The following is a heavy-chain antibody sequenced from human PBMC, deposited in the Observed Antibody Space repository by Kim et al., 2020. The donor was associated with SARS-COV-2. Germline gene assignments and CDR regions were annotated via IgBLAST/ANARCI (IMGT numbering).Heavy chain of an antibody. Sequence: GGRTSSPDSVTGRFTISRANAKNALYLQMNSLRAEDTAVYYCVRTSDTWGQGTLVTVSS. J-gene: IGHJ4*02. CDR3: VRTSDT. V-gene: IGHV3-74*01. CDR2: GGRT.